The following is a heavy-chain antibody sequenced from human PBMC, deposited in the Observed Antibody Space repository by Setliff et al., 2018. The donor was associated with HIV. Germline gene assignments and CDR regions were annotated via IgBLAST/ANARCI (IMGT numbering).Heavy chain of an antibody. CDR2: VFYSGTT. CDR3: VALSVVQTQAMELAWFEP. D-gene: IGHD1-26*01. V-gene: IGHV4-39*02. Sequence: SETLSLTCNVSGGFINTNSYYWGWIRQPPGKKVEWIGNVFYSGTTYYSPSLKSRVTISVDMAKNHFSLRLSSVTAADTAVYFCVALSVVQTQAMELAWFEPWGQGTPVTVSS. J-gene: IGHJ5*02. CDR1: GGFINTNSYY.